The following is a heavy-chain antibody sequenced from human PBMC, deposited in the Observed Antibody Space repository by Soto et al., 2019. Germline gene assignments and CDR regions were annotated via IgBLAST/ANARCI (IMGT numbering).Heavy chain of an antibody. J-gene: IGHJ4*02. CDR3: ARGEKLWFGEYSNY. V-gene: IGHV1-8*01. D-gene: IGHD3-10*01. Sequence: QVQLVQSGAEVKKPGASVKVSCKASGYTFTNYDINWVRQATGQGLEWMGWMNPNSGNTGYAQKFQGRVTMTRNTSISTAYMELSSLRSEDTAVYYCARGEKLWFGEYSNYWGQGTLVTVSS. CDR2: MNPNSGNT. CDR1: GYTFTNYD.